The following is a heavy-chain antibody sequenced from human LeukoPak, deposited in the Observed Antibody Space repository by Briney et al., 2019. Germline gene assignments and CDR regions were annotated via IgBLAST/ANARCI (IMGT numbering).Heavy chain of an antibody. CDR3: TRVITYFDY. CDR1: GFTFSNYW. D-gene: IGHD3-16*01. CDR2: INTDGSGT. Sequence: GGSLRLSCAASGFTFSNYWVHWVRQAPGKGLVWVSSINTDGSGTTYTDSVKGRFTISRDNAKNTLYLQMNGLTAEDTAVYYCTRVITYFDYWGQGTLVTVSS. J-gene: IGHJ4*02. V-gene: IGHV3-74*01.